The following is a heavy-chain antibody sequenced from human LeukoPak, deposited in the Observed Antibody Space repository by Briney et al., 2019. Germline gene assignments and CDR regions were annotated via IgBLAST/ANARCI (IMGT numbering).Heavy chain of an antibody. CDR2: IYYSGST. V-gene: IGHV4-31*03. CDR1: GGSISSGGYY. CDR3: ARDDSSGWYHAFDI. Sequence: SETLSLTCTVSGGSISSGGYYWSWIRQHPGKGLEWIGYIYYSGSTYYNPSLKSRVIISVDTSKNQFSLKLSSVTAADTAVYYCARDDSSGWYHAFDIWGQGTMVTVSS. D-gene: IGHD6-19*01. J-gene: IGHJ3*02.